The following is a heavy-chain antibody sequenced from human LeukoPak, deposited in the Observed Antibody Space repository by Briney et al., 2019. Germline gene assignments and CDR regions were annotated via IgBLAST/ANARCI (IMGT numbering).Heavy chain of an antibody. J-gene: IGHJ6*02. CDR2: IYTSGST. CDR1: GGSISSSSYY. Sequence: SETLSLTCTVSGGSISSSSYYWGWIRQPPGKGLEWIGRIYTSGSTNYNPSLKSRVTMSVDTSKNQFSLKLSSVTAADTAVYYCARGPEAGTRYYGIDVWGQGTTVTVSS. CDR3: ARGPEAGTRYYGIDV. D-gene: IGHD6-13*01. V-gene: IGHV4-61*05.